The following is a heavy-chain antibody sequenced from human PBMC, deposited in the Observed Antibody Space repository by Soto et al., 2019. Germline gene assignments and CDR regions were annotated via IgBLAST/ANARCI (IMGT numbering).Heavy chain of an antibody. CDR1: GGSFSSGSYS. CDR2: IYYSVST. Sequence: SETLSLTCTVSGGSFSSGSYSWGWIRQPPGKGLEWIGSIYYSVSTYYNPYLESRVTISVDTSNNQFSLKVSSVTAADTAVYYCARRGSCSSTSCYAFDYWGQGTLVTVSS. V-gene: IGHV4-39*01. D-gene: IGHD2-2*01. J-gene: IGHJ4*02. CDR3: ARRGSCSSTSCYAFDY.